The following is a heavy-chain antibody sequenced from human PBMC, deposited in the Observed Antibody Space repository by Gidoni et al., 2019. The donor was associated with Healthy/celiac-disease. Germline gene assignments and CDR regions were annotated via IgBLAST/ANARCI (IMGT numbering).Heavy chain of an antibody. CDR3: AADLGGSSSQAYYYYYYGMDV. Sequence: QMQLVQSGPEVKKPGTSVKVSCKASGFTFTSSAVQWVRQARGQRLEWIGWSVVGSGNTNYAQKFQERVTITSDMSTSTAYMELSSLRSEDTAVYYCAADLGGSSSQAYYYYYYGMDVWGQGTTVTVSS. J-gene: IGHJ6*02. CDR1: GFTFTSSA. CDR2: SVVGSGNT. V-gene: IGHV1-58*01. D-gene: IGHD6-13*01.